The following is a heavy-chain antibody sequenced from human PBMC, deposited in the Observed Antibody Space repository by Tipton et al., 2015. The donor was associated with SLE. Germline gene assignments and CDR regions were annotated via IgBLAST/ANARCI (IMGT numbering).Heavy chain of an antibody. J-gene: IGHJ5*02. Sequence: TLSLTCTVSGGSISSSSYYWGWIRQPPGKGLEWIGSIYHSGSTNYNPSLKSRVTISVDTSKNQFSLKLSSVTAADTAVYYCARDVISGVRGVLNWFDPWGQGTLVTVSS. V-gene: IGHV4-39*07. CDR3: ARDVISGVRGVLNWFDP. CDR2: IYHSGST. CDR1: GGSISSSSYY. D-gene: IGHD3-10*01.